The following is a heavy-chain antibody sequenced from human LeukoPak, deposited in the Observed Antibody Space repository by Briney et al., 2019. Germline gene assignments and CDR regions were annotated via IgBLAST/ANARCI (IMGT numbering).Heavy chain of an antibody. CDR2: INPNSGGT. CDR3: ARDRAVAAMVRGYYYYGMDV. J-gene: IGHJ6*02. CDR1: GYTFTGYY. V-gene: IGHV1-2*02. Sequence: ASVKVSCKASGYTFTGYYMHWVRQAPGQGLEWMGWINPNSGGTNYAQKFQGRVTMTRDTSISTAYMELSRLRSDDTAVYYCARDRAVAAMVRGYYYYGMDVWGQGTTVTVSS. D-gene: IGHD5-18*01.